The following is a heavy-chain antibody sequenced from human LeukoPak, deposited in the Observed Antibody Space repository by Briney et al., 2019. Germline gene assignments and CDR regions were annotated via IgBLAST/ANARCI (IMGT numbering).Heavy chain of an antibody. CDR3: ARLAAAGSLAY. D-gene: IGHD6-13*01. J-gene: IGHJ4*02. Sequence: SETLSLTCTVSGGSISSYYWSWIRQPPGKGLEWIGYIYYSGSTNYNPSLKSRVTISVDTSKNQFSLKLSSVTAADTAVYYCARLAAAGSLAYWGQGTLVTVSS. V-gene: IGHV4-59*01. CDR2: IYYSGST. CDR1: GGSISSYY.